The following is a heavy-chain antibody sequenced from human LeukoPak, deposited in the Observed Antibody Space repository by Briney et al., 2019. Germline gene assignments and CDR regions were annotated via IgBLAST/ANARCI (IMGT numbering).Heavy chain of an antibody. D-gene: IGHD2-15*01. CDR1: GYTFTGYY. J-gene: IGHJ4*02. CDR2: INPNSGGT. V-gene: IGHV1-2*02. Sequence: ASVKVSCKAAGYTFTGYYMHWVRQAPGQGLEWRGWINPNSGGTNYAQKFQGRVTMTRDTSISTAYMELSRLRSDDTAVYYCARPFVVVAAIQDYWGQGTLVTVSS. CDR3: ARPFVVVAAIQDY.